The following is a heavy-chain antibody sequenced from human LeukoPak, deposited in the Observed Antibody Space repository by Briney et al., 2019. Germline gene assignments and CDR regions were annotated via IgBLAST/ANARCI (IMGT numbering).Heavy chain of an antibody. V-gene: IGHV3-21*01. D-gene: IGHD5-24*01. CDR1: GFTFSTYS. J-gene: IGHJ4*02. Sequence: GSLRLSCAASGFTFSTYSMNWVRQAPGKGLEWVSSISSSTTYIYYADSVKGRFTISRDNAKNSLYLQMNSLRAEDTAVYYCARVEWLQFPDYWGQGTLVTVSS. CDR3: ARVEWLQFPDY. CDR2: ISSSTTYI.